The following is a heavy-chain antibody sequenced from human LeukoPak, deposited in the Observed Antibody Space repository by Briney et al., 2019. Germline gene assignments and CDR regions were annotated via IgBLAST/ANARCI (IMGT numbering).Heavy chain of an antibody. CDR3: ARTMYSSGWFDY. V-gene: IGHV3-21*01. CDR1: GGSIRNSNYN. J-gene: IGHJ4*02. Sequence: TTSETLSLTCSVSGGSIRNSNYNWGWIRQPPGKGLEWVSSISSSSSYIYYADSVKGRFTISRDNAKNSLYLQMNSLRAEDTAVYYCARTMYSSGWFDYWGQGTLVTVSS. CDR2: ISSSSSYI. D-gene: IGHD6-19*01.